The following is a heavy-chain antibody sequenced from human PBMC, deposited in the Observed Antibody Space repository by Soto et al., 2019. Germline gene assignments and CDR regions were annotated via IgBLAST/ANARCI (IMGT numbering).Heavy chain of an antibody. CDR2: ISSGSSTV. CDR1: GFTFSIYS. D-gene: IGHD3-16*01. Sequence: GGSLRLSCAASGFTFSIYSMNWVRQAPGKGLEWLSYISSGSSTVSYADSVKGRFTISRDNAKNSLFLQMNSLRAEDTAVYYCARVGWAAYHHYMDVWGKGTTVTVSS. V-gene: IGHV3-48*01. J-gene: IGHJ6*03. CDR3: ARVGWAAYHHYMDV.